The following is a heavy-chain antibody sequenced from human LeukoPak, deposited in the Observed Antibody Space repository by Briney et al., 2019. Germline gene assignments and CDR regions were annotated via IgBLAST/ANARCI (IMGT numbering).Heavy chain of an antibody. D-gene: IGHD3-3*01. CDR3: AKGNLSYDFWSGYPCPDY. CDR2: ISGDGGST. J-gene: IGHJ4*02. CDR1: GFTFDDYA. Sequence: PGGSLRLSCAASGFTFDDYAMHWVRQAPGKGLEWVSLISGDGGSTYYADSVKGRFTISRDNSKNSLYLQMNSLRTEDTALYYCAKGNLSYDFWSGYPCPDYWGQGTLVTVSS. V-gene: IGHV3-43*02.